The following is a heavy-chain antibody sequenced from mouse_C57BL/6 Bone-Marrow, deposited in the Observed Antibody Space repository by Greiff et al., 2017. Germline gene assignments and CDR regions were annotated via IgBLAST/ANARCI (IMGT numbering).Heavy chain of an antibody. CDR3: ARDGFTTVVAPFAY. CDR2: IYPGDGDT. Sequence: QVQLKQSEPELVKPGASVKISCKASGYAFSSSWMNWVKQRPGKGLEWIGRIYPGDGDTNYNGKFKGKATLTADKSSSTAYMQLSSLTSEDSAVYFCARDGFTTVVAPFAYWGQGTLVTVSA. D-gene: IGHD1-1*01. V-gene: IGHV1-82*01. CDR1: GYAFSSSW. J-gene: IGHJ3*01.